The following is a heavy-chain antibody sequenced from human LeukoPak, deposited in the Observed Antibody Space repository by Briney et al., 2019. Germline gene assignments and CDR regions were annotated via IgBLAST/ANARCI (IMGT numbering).Heavy chain of an antibody. CDR1: GFTFSSYG. CDR3: ARDLGAQYYFDY. D-gene: IGHD3-16*01. CDR2: IWYDGSNK. Sequence: PGGSLRLSCAASGFTFSSYGMHWVRQAPGKGLEWVAVIWYDGSNKYYADSVKGRFTISRDNSKNTLYLQMNSLGAEDTAVYYCARDLGAQYYFDYWGQGTLVTVSS. V-gene: IGHV3-33*01. J-gene: IGHJ4*02.